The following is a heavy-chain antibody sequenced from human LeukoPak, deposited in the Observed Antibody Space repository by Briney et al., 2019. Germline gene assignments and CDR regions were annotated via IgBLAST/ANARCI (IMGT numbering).Heavy chain of an antibody. CDR1: GFTFSSYG. Sequence: GGTLRLSGAVSGFTFSSYGIHWVRQAPAKGLEWVGFIRYDGSNKYYADSVKGRFTISRDNSKNTLYLQMNSLRAEDTAVYYCAKDNSVDGYNAYFDYWGQGTLVTVSS. D-gene: IGHD5-24*01. J-gene: IGHJ4*02. CDR2: IRYDGSNK. V-gene: IGHV3-30*02. CDR3: AKDNSVDGYNAYFDY.